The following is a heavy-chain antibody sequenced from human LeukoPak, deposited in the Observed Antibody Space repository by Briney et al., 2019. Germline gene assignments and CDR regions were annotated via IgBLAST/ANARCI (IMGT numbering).Heavy chain of an antibody. D-gene: IGHD2-2*01. J-gene: IGHJ4*02. CDR1: GFTFSSYA. V-gene: IGHV3-23*01. CDR3: AKGSVSVVVPAAIPYY. Sequence: PGGSLRLSCAASGFTFSSYAMSWVRQAPGKGLEWVSGISGSGGSKYYADSVKGRFTISRDNSKNTLYLQMNSLRAEDTAVYYCAKGSVSVVVPAAIPYYWGQGTLVTVSS. CDR2: ISGSGGSK.